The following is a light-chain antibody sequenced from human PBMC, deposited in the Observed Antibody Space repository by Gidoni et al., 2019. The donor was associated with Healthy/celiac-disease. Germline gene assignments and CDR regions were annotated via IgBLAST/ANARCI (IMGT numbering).Light chain of an antibody. V-gene: IGKV2-28*01. CDR2: LGS. Sequence: DIVMTQSPLSLPVTPGEPASISCRSSQSLLHSNGYNYLDWYLQKPGQSPQLLIYLGSNRASGVPDKFSGSGTGTDFTLKISRVEAEYVGVYYCMQALQNPPKTFGQGTKVEIK. CDR3: MQALQNPPKT. CDR1: QSLLHSNGYNY. J-gene: IGKJ1*01.